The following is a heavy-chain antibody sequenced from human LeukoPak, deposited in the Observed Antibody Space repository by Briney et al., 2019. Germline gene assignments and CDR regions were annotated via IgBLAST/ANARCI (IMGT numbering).Heavy chain of an antibody. CDR1: GYSISSGYY. CDR2: IYHSGST. CDR3: ARGQARLSWFDP. D-gene: IGHD6-19*01. Sequence: SETLSLTCTVSGYSISSGYYWGWIRQPPGKGLEWIGTIYHSGSTYYKPSLKSRVTISVDTSKNQFSLKLSSVTAADTAVYYCARGQARLSWFDPWGQGTLVTVSS. J-gene: IGHJ5*02. V-gene: IGHV4-38-2*02.